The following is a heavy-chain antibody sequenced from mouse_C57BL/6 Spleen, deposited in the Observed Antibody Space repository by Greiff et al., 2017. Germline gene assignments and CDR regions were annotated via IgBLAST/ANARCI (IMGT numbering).Heavy chain of an antibody. CDR1: GYAFTNYL. J-gene: IGHJ2*01. CDR2: INPGSGGT. Sequence: VQLQQSGAELVRPGTSVKVSCKASGYAFTNYLIEWVKQRPGQGLEWIGVINPGSGGTNYNEKFKGKATLTADKSSSTAYMQLSSLTSEDSAVYIWARRDSNYYFDYWGQGTTLTVSS. D-gene: IGHD2-5*01. CDR3: ARRDSNYYFDY. V-gene: IGHV1-54*01.